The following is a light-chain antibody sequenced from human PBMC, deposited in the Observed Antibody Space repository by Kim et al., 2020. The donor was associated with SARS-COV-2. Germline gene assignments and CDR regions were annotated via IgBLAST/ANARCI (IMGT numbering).Light chain of an antibody. J-gene: IGLJ3*02. CDR3: CSYAGSSTSWV. CDR1: SSDVGNYDV. V-gene: IGLV2-23*02. Sequence: QSITISCTGISSDVGNYDVVSWYQQHPGKAPKLMIYEVSKRPSGVSNRFSGSKSGNTASLTISGLQAEDEADYYCCSYAGSSTSWVFGGGTQLTVL. CDR2: EVS.